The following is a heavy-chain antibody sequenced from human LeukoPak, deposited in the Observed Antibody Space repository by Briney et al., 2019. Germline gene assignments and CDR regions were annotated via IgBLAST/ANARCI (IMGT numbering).Heavy chain of an antibody. CDR2: ISGSGGST. CDR3: PKDRFPSSSWIYYFDY. J-gene: IGHJ4*02. D-gene: IGHD6-13*01. CDR1: GFTFSSYA. Sequence: GGSLRLSCAASGFTFSSYAMSWVRRAPGKGLEWVSDISGSGGSTYYADSVKGRFTISRDNSKNTLYLQMNSLRAEDTAVYYCPKDRFPSSSWIYYFDYWGQGTLVTVSS. V-gene: IGHV3-23*01.